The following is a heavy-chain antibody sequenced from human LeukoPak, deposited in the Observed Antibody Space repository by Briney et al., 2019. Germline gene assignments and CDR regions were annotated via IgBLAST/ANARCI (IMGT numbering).Heavy chain of an antibody. CDR2: ITSNGGST. J-gene: IGHJ4*02. V-gene: IGHV3-64*01. CDR1: GFSFGSYG. CDR3: ARVKGHVVGALDY. D-gene: IGHD1-26*01. Sequence: GGSLRLSCAGSGFSFGSYGMHWVRQAPGKGLEYVSGITSNGGSTYYATSVKGRFTMSSDKSKNTLYLQMGSVRAEDTAVYYCARVKGHVVGALDYWGQGILVTVSS.